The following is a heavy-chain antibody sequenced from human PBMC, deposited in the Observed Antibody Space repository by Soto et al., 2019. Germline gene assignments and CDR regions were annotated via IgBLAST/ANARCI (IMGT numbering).Heavy chain of an antibody. J-gene: IGHJ5*02. CDR3: ARSRKCSFVSLGFDH. CDR2: INPNSGGT. CDR1: GYTFTGYY. Sequence: ASVKVSCKASGYTFTGYYMHWVRQAPGQGLEWMGWINPNSGGTNYAQKFQGRVTMTRDTSISTAYMELSRLRSDDTAVYYCARSRKCSFVSLGFDHCGERNPVT. D-gene: IGHD6-13*01. V-gene: IGHV1-2*02.